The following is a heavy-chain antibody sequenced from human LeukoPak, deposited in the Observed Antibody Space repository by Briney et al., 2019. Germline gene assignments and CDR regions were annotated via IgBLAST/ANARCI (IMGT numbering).Heavy chain of an antibody. D-gene: IGHD6-19*01. CDR3: ARGTSSSGWYVVDY. V-gene: IGHV3-33*01. J-gene: IGHJ4*02. Sequence: GGSLRLSCAASGFTFSSYGMHWVRQAPGKGLEWVAVIWYDGSNKYYADSVEGRFTISRDNSKNTLYLQMNSLRAEDTAVYYCARGTSSSGWYVVDYWGQGTLVTVSS. CDR1: GFTFSSYG. CDR2: IWYDGSNK.